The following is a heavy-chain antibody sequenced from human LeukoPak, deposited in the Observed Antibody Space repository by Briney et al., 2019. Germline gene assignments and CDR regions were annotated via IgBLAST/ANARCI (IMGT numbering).Heavy chain of an antibody. J-gene: IGHJ6*02. D-gene: IGHD6-13*01. V-gene: IGHV1-2*02. CDR2: INPNSGGT. CDR3: ARDLIAAAADYYYYGMDV. Sequence: GASVKVSCKASGYTFTGYYMHWVRQAPGQGLEWMGWINPNSGGTNYAQKFQGRVTMTRDTSISTAYMELSRLRSDDTAVYYCARDLIAAAADYYYYGMDVWGQGTTVTVSS. CDR1: GYTFTGYY.